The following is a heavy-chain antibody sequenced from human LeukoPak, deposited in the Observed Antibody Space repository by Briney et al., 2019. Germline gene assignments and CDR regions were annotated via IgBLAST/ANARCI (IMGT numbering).Heavy chain of an antibody. V-gene: IGHV3-33*01. Sequence: GGSLRLSCAASGFTFSSYGMHWVRQAPGKGLEWVAVIWYDGSNKYYADSVKGRFTISRDNSKNTLYLQMNSLRAEDTAVYYSARDNSVADYFDYWGQGTLVTVSP. CDR2: IWYDGSNK. J-gene: IGHJ4*02. D-gene: IGHD6-19*01. CDR1: GFTFSSYG. CDR3: ARDNSVADYFDY.